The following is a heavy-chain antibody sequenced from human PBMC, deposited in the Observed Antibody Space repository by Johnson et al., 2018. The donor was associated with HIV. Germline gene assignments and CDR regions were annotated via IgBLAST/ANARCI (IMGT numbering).Heavy chain of an antibody. J-gene: IGHJ3*02. CDR1: GFTFSTYG. D-gene: IGHD3-22*01. CDR2: IWYDGTNE. V-gene: IGHV3-30*19. CDR3: ARGRITMIVVDLRGGGFDI. Sequence: QVQLVESGGGVVQPGRSLRLSCVASGFTFSTYGMHWVRQAPGKGLEWVAVIWYDGTNEYYADSVKGRFTISRDNSNKPLYLQMNSLRAEDTAGYSGARGRITMIVVDLRGGGFDIWGQGTMVTVSS.